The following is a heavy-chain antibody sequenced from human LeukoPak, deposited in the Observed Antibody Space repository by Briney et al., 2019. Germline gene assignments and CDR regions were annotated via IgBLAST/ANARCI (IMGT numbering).Heavy chain of an antibody. CDR1: GGSISSYY. J-gene: IGHJ4*02. CDR2: IYYSGST. D-gene: IGHD3-3*01. V-gene: IGHV4-59*01. Sequence: PSETLSLTCTVSGGSISSYYWSWIRQPPGKGLEWIGYIYYSGSTNYNPSLKSRVTISVDTSKNQFSLKLSSVTAADTAVYYCARTQITIFGVVIHPLYYWGQGTLVTVSS. CDR3: ARTQITIFGVVIHPLYY.